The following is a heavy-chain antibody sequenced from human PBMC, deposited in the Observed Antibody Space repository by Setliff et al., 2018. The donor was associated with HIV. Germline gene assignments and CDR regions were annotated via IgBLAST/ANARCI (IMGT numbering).Heavy chain of an antibody. CDR1: GGTFSNYA. V-gene: IGHV1-69*13. CDR2: IIPIFGST. CDR3: ARDDHYYDSGSYYSDWYFDL. J-gene: IGHJ2*01. D-gene: IGHD3-10*01. Sequence: ASVKVSCKASGGTFSNYAISWVRQAPGQGLEWMGGIIPIFGSTKYAQKFKGRVTITADESTSTADMELSSLRSEDTAVYYCARDDHYYDSGSYYSDWYFDLWGRGTLVTVSS.